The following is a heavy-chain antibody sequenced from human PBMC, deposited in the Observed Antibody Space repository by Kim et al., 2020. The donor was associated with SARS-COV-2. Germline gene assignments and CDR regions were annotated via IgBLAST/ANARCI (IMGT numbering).Heavy chain of an antibody. CDR3: TRERSASVFDY. Sequence: GGSLRLSCAASGFTFSDHYMDWVRQAPGKGLEWIARIRNKANNHITEYAASVKDRFTISRDDSNTSLFLLMNSLKTEETATYYCTRERSASVFDYWGPG. CDR1: GFTFSDHY. V-gene: IGHV3-72*01. D-gene: IGHD3-10*01. J-gene: IGHJ4*02. CDR2: IRNKANNHIT.